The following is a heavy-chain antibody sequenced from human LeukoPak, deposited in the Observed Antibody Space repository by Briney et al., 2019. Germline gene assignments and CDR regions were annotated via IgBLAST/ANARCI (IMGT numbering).Heavy chain of an antibody. Sequence: GGSLRLSCAASGFTFSDYYMSWIRPAPGKGLEWVSYISSSGSTIYYADSVKGRFTISRDNAKNSLYLQMNSLRAEDTAVYYCARHSYSSGWYQVDYWGQGTLVTVSS. CDR3: ARHSYSSGWYQVDY. V-gene: IGHV3-11*01. D-gene: IGHD6-19*01. J-gene: IGHJ4*02. CDR2: ISSSGSTI. CDR1: GFTFSDYY.